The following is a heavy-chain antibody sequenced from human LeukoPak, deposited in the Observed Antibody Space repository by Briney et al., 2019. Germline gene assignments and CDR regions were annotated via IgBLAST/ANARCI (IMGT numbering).Heavy chain of an antibody. CDR1: GFTFSSFA. CDR2: ISSKGGST. CDR3: VKDRSGRYDGSVY. V-gene: IGHV3-64D*09. J-gene: IGHJ4*02. Sequence: PGGSLRLSCSPSGFTFSSFAMHWVRQAPGKGGEYVSAISSKGGSTYYADSVKAIFTFSRDNSKNTLYLKMKSLRPEDTPVYFFVKDRSGRYDGSVYWGEG. D-gene: IGHD6-19*01.